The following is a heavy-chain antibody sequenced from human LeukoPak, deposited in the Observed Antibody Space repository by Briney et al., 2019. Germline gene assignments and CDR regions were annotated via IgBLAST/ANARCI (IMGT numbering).Heavy chain of an antibody. Sequence: ASVKVSCKASGYTFTSYAMHWVRQAPGQRLEWMGWINAGNGSTKYSQKFQGRVTITRDTSASTAYMELSSLRSEDTAVYYCAITMYSNETSPIDYWGQGTLVTVSS. D-gene: IGHD3-10*02. V-gene: IGHV1-3*01. CDR2: INAGNGST. CDR1: GYTFTSYA. CDR3: AITMYSNETSPIDY. J-gene: IGHJ4*02.